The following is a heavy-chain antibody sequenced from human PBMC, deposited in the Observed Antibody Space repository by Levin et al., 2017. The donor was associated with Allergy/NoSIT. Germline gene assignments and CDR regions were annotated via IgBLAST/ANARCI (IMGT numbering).Heavy chain of an antibody. CDR2: IYPGDSDT. V-gene: IGHV5-51*01. CDR1: GYIFPDYW. D-gene: IGHD1-1*01. J-gene: IGHJ4*02. CDR3: ARQGWNDVIFDH. Sequence: GESLKISCKGSGYIFPDYWIGWVRQMPGKGLEWIGTIYPGDSDTRYSPSFQGQVTISADKSISTAFLQWSSLKASDTATYFCARQGWNDVIFDHWAQGTLVTVSS.